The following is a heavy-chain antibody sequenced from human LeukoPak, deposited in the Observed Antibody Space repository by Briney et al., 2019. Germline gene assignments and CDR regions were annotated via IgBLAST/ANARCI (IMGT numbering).Heavy chain of an antibody. D-gene: IGHD2-2*01. CDR1: GYTLTGYY. CDR3: ARDARDCSSTSCGNWFDP. CDR2: INPNSGGT. J-gene: IGHJ5*02. V-gene: IGHV1-2*02. Sequence: ASVKVSCKASGYTLTGYYMHWVRQAPGQGLEWMGWINPNSGGTNYAQKFQGRVTMTRDTSISTAYMELSRLRSDDTAVYYCARDARDCSSTSCGNWFDPWGQGTLVTVSS.